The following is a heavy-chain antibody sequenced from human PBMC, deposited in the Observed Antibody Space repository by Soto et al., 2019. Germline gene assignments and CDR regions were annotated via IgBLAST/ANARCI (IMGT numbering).Heavy chain of an antibody. D-gene: IGHD2-15*01. CDR3: ARDFCSGGSCYSVSNYKDV. J-gene: IGHJ6*03. CDR2: INPNSGGT. CDR1: GYTFTVYY. V-gene: IGHV1-2*04. Sequence: ASVKVSCKASGYTFTVYYMHWVRQAPGQGLEWMGWINPNSGGTNYAQKFQGWVTMTRDTSISTAYMELSRLRSDDTAIYYCARDFCSGGSCYSVSNYKDVWGKGTTVTVSS.